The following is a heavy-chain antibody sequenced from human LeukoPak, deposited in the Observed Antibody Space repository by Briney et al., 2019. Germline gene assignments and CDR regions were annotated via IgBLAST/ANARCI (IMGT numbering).Heavy chain of an antibody. CDR2: ISYDGSNK. CDR1: GFTFSSYA. V-gene: IGHV3-30-3*01. Sequence: PRGSLRLSCAASGFTFSSYAMHWVRQAPGKGLEWVAVISYDGSNKYYADSVKGRFTISRDNSKSTLYLQMNSLRAEDTAVYYCAKDFHIYSTTRGWFDPWGQGTLVIVSS. J-gene: IGHJ5*02. D-gene: IGHD2-2*01. CDR3: AKDFHIYSTTRGWFDP.